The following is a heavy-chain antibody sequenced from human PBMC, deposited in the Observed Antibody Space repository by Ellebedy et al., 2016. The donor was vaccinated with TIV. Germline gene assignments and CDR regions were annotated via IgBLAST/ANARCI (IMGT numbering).Heavy chain of an antibody. Sequence: GGSLRLSCAASGFSFRSYWMTWVRQAPGKGLQWVANMNQDGSDKYYVDSVRGRFTISRDNAKNSLYLEMTSLRAEDTAVYYCATDGSYGDYLSPAHAFEIWGQGTVVAVSS. CDR1: GFSFRSYW. V-gene: IGHV3-7*01. D-gene: IGHD4-17*01. CDR2: MNQDGSDK. J-gene: IGHJ3*02. CDR3: ATDGSYGDYLSPAHAFEI.